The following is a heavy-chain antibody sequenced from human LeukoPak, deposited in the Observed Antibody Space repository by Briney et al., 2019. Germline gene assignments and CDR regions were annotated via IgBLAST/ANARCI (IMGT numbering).Heavy chain of an antibody. CDR1: GGSISSYY. J-gene: IGHJ6*03. D-gene: IGHD2-21*02. CDR2: IYYSGST. V-gene: IGHV4-59*01. CDR3: ARGFGVVTAISNYYYMDV. Sequence: SETLSLTCTVSGGSISSYYWSWIRPPPGKGLEWIGYIYYSGSTNYNPSLKSRVTISVDTSKNQFSLKLSSVTAADTAVYYCARGFGVVTAISNYYYMDVWGKGTTVTVSS.